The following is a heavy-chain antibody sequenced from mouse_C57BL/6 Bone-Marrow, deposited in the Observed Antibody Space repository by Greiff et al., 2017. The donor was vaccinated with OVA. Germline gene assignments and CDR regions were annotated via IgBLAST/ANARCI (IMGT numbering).Heavy chain of an antibody. Sequence: EVKLQESGPGLVKPSQSLSLTCSVTGYSITSVYYWNWIRQFPGNKLEWMGYISYDGSNNYNPSLKNRISITRDTSKNQFFLKLNSVTTEDTATYYCAREILYYDYDYAMDYWGQGTSVTVSS. V-gene: IGHV3-6*01. CDR3: AREILYYDYDYAMDY. CDR1: GYSITSVYY. D-gene: IGHD2-4*01. CDR2: ISYDGSN. J-gene: IGHJ4*01.